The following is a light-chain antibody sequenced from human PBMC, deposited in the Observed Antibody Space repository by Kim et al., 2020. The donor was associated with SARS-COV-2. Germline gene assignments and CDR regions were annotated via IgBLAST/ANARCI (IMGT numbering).Light chain of an antibody. V-gene: IGKV1-6*01. Sequence: ASLGDRVTFTCRASQDIRNDVGRYQQKPGKAPKLLIHAASNLQSGVPSRFSGSGSGTDFTLTISSLQPEDFATYYCLQDYSYPITFGQGTRLEIK. CDR1: QDIRND. CDR2: AAS. J-gene: IGKJ5*01. CDR3: LQDYSYPIT.